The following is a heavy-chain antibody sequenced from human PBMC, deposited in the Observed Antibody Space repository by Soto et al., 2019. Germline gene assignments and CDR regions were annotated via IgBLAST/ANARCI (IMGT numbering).Heavy chain of an antibody. V-gene: IGHV3-23*01. Sequence: GGSLRLSCAASGFTFSYSAMNWVRQAPGKGLEWVSTISDTGDGTYYADSVKGRFTISRDNSKNTLYLQMNSLRAEDTAEYYCASTRRDGYNNYYYYYGMDVWGQGTTVTVSS. D-gene: IGHD5-12*01. CDR1: GFTFSYSA. CDR2: ISDTGDGT. CDR3: ASTRRDGYNNYYYYYGMDV. J-gene: IGHJ6*02.